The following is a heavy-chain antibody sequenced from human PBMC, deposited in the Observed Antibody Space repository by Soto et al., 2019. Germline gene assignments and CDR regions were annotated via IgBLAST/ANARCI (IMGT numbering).Heavy chain of an antibody. D-gene: IGHD6-13*01. V-gene: IGHV3-11*01. CDR3: ARVGYSTYNWFDP. J-gene: IGHJ5*02. Sequence: GGSLRLSCTASGFTFSYYYMSWIRQAPGKGLEWVSYISSSGSTIYYADSVKGRFTISRDNAKNSLYLQMNSLRAEDTAVYYCARVGYSTYNWFDPWGQGTLVTVSS. CDR2: ISSSGSTI. CDR1: GFTFSYYY.